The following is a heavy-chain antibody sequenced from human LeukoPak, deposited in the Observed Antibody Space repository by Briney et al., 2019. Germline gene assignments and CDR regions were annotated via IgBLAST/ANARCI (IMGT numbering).Heavy chain of an antibody. J-gene: IGHJ4*02. CDR2: ISGYNGNT. CDR1: GYSFPSYD. CDR3: ARDWGSKRIIADY. V-gene: IGHV1-18*01. D-gene: IGHD2/OR15-2a*01. Sequence: ASVKVSCKASGYSFPSYDITWVRQAPGQGLEWMGRISGYNGNTKYAQKFQGRVTMTTDTSTSTAYMELRNLRSDDTAVYFCARDWGSKRIIADYWGQGTLVTVSS.